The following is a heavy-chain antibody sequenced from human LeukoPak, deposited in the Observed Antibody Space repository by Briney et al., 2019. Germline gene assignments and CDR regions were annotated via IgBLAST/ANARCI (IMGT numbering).Heavy chain of an antibody. CDR3: AIDRYFAEDD. CDR1: GFTFSSFW. J-gene: IGHJ4*02. D-gene: IGHD3-9*01. Sequence: GGSLRLSCAASGFTFSSFWMSWVRQAPGKGLDWVANINDDGGEKYYVDSVKGRFTVSRDNAKNSLYLLMNSLRAEDTAVYYCAIDRYFAEDDWGQGALVTVSS. CDR2: INDDGGEK. V-gene: IGHV3-7*03.